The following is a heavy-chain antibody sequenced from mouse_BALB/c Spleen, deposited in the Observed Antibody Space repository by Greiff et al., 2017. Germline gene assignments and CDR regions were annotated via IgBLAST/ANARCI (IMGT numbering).Heavy chain of an antibody. D-gene: IGHD2-3*01. Sequence: EVQLVESGGGLVKPGGSLKLSCAASGFTFSDYYMYWVRQTPEKRLEWVATISDGGSYTYYPDSVKGRFTISRDNAKNNLYLQMSSLKSEDTAMYYCARPYDGYYAWFAYWGQGTLVTVSA. CDR3: ARPYDGYYAWFAY. J-gene: IGHJ3*01. CDR1: GFTFSDYY. V-gene: IGHV5-4*02. CDR2: ISDGGSYT.